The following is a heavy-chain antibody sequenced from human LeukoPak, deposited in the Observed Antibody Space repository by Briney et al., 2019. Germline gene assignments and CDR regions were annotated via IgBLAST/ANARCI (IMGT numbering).Heavy chain of an antibody. V-gene: IGHV4-34*01. J-gene: IGHJ6*03. CDR3: ARGSGSSNSLYYYYYMDV. D-gene: IGHD4-23*01. CDR2: INHSGST. CDR1: GGSFSGYY. Sequence: SETLSLTCAVYGGSFSGYYWSWIRQPPRKGLEWIGEINHSGSTNYNPSLKSRVTISVDTSKNQFSLKLSSVTAADTAVYYCARGSGSSNSLYYYYYMDVWGKGTTVTVSS.